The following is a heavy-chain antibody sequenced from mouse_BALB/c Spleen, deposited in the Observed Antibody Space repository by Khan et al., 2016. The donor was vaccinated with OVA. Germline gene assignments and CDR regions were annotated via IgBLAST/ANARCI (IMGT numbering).Heavy chain of an antibody. Sequence: EVQLQESGAEFVKPGASVRLSCTASGFNIKNTYIHWVKQRPEQGLEWIGRIDPANGNTKSDPKFQGKATITADTSSNTAYLQLSSLTSEDTADYYCAHSLLLYAMDYWGQGTSVTVSS. D-gene: IGHD1-2*01. V-gene: IGHV14-3*02. CDR1: GFNIKNTY. CDR3: AHSLLLYAMDY. CDR2: IDPANGNT. J-gene: IGHJ4*01.